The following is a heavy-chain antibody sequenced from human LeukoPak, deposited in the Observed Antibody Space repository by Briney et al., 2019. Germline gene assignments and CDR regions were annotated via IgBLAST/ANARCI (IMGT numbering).Heavy chain of an antibody. J-gene: IGHJ4*02. Sequence: ASVKVSCKASGCTFTGYYMHWVRQAPGQGLEWMGRINPNSGGINYAQKFQGRVTMTRDTSISTAYMELSRLRSDDTAVYYCARWIAARSPSIDWGQGTLVTVSS. CDR1: GCTFTGYY. V-gene: IGHV1-2*06. CDR2: INPNSGGI. CDR3: ARWIAARSPSID. D-gene: IGHD6-6*01.